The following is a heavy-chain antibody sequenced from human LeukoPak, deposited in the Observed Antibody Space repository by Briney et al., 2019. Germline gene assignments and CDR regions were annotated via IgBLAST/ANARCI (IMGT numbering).Heavy chain of an antibody. CDR2: IRYDGSCE. CDR3: ARGPIAVAGPAFDY. V-gene: IGHV3-30*02. J-gene: IGHJ4*02. CDR1: GFSFSDYA. Sequence: GGSLRLSCAASGFSFSDYAMHWVRQAPGKGLEWVAFIRYDGSCEYYADSVKGRFTVSRDNSKNTLYLQMNSLRAEDTAVYYCARGPIAVAGPAFDYWGQGTLVTVSS. D-gene: IGHD6-19*01.